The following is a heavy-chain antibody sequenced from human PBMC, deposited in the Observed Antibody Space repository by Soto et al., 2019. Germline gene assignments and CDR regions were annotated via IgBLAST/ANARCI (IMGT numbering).Heavy chain of an antibody. Sequence: ASVKVSCKASGYTFTSYDINWVRQATGQGLEWMGWMNPNSGNTGYAQKFQGRVTMTRNTSISTAYMELSSLRSEDTAVYYFARVGYDFWSGYLNSWFDPWGQGTLVTVSS. D-gene: IGHD3-3*01. CDR2: MNPNSGNT. CDR3: ARVGYDFWSGYLNSWFDP. V-gene: IGHV1-8*01. J-gene: IGHJ5*02. CDR1: GYTFTSYD.